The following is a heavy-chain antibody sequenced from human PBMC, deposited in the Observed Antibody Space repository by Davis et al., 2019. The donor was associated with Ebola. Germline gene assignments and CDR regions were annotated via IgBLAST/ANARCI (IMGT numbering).Heavy chain of an antibody. CDR1: GYTFTSYG. V-gene: IGHV1-18*01. D-gene: IGHD2-2*01. CDR3: ASTVVPSRGYYYGMDV. Sequence: AASVKVSCKASGYTFTSYGISWVRQAPGQGLEWMGWISAYNGNTNYAQKLQGRVTITADKSTSTAYMELSSLRSEDTAVYYCASTVVPSRGYYYGMDVWGQGTTVTVSS. J-gene: IGHJ6*02. CDR2: ISAYNGNT.